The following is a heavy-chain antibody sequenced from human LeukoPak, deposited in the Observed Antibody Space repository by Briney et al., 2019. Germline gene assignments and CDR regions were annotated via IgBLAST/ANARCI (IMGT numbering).Heavy chain of an antibody. CDR2: IYYSGST. D-gene: IGHD2-2*01. V-gene: IGHV4-59*01. CDR1: GGSISSYY. Sequence: PSETLSLTCTVSGGSISSYYWSSIRQPPGKGLEWIGYIYYSGSTKYNPYLKSRVTISVATSKNQFSLKLSSVTAADTAVYYCARVGGCSSTSCSWKYYNYYMDVWGKGTTVTVSS. J-gene: IGHJ6*03. CDR3: ARVGGCSSTSCSWKYYNYYMDV.